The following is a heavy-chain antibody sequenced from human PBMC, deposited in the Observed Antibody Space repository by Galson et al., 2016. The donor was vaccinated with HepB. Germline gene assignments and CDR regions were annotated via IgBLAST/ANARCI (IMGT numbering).Heavy chain of an antibody. CDR1: GFTFNNYA. J-gene: IGHJ6*03. CDR2: ISGSGGRT. CDR3: AKDSRRSTFGVLIHGLFSYMDV. V-gene: IGHV3-23*01. Sequence: SLRLSCAASGFTFNNYAMNWVRQAPGKGLEWVSGISGSGGRTYYSDSVRGRFTISRDNSKNTLYPQMNSLKAGDTAIYYCAKDSRRSTFGVLIHGLFSYMDVWGKGTTVTVSS. D-gene: IGHD3-3*01.